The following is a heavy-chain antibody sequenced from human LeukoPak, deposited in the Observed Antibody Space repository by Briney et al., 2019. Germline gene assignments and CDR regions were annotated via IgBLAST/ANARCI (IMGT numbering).Heavy chain of an antibody. CDR1: GYSFTSYW. CDR3: ARRCGGDCYNYYYGMDV. CDR2: IYPGDSDT. D-gene: IGHD2-21*02. Sequence: WEALKISRKGSGYSFTSYWIGWVRQMPGKGLEWMRIIYPGDSDTRYSPSFQGQVTISADKSISTAYLQWSSLKASDTAMYYCARRCGGDCYNYYYGMDVWGQGTTVTVSS. V-gene: IGHV5-51*01. J-gene: IGHJ6*02.